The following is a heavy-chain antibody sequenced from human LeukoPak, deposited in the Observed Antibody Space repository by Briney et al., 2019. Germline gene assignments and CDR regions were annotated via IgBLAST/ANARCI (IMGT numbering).Heavy chain of an antibody. J-gene: IGHJ4*02. CDR1: GHSFANYW. V-gene: IGHV5-51*01. D-gene: IGHD6-6*01. CDR2: IYPDDSNT. CDR3: ARSAFSSSSPPFDY. Sequence: GESLKISCSAFGHSFANYWIAWVRQVPGKGLEYMGIIYPDDSNTRYSPSFQGQVTISADKSISTAYLQWSSLKASDTAMYYCARSAFSSSSPPFDYWGQGTLVTVSS.